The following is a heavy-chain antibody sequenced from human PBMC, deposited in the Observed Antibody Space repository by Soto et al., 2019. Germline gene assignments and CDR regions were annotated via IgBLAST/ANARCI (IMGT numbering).Heavy chain of an antibody. J-gene: IGHJ5*02. V-gene: IGHV1-8*01. CDR1: GYTFTSYD. CDR2: MNPNSGNT. Sequence: ASVKVSCKASGYTFTSYDVNWVRQATGQGLEWKGWMNPNSGNTGYAQKFQSRVTMTRNTSISTAYMELSSLISEDTAVYYCARVSTFWFDPWGQGTLVTVSS. CDR3: ARVSTFWFDP.